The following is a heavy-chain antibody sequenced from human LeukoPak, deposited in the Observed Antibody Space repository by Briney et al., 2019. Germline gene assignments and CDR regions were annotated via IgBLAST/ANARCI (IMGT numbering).Heavy chain of an antibody. CDR2: IWYDGSNK. CDR3: AREGPRGNSQLDY. D-gene: IGHD1-1*01. Sequence: GGSLRLSCAASGFTFSNYGMHWVRQAPGKGLEWVALIWYDGSNKYYTDSVKGRLTISRDNSKDTLFLQMNSLRAEDTAAYYCAREGPRGNSQLDYWGQGTLVTVSS. V-gene: IGHV3-33*01. CDR1: GFTFSNYG. J-gene: IGHJ4*02.